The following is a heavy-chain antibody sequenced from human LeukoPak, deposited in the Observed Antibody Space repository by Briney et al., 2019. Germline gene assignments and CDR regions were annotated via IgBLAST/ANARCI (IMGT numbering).Heavy chain of an antibody. D-gene: IGHD3-3*01. J-gene: IGHJ4*02. CDR1: GGSVSSGSYY. CDR3: AALPDYDFWSGYYFADY. Sequence: SETLSLTCTVSGGSVSSGSYYWSWIRQPPGKGLECIGYIYYSGSTNYNPSLKSRVTISVDTSKNQFSLKLSSVTAADTAVYYCAALPDYDFWSGYYFADYWGQGTLVTVSS. CDR2: IYYSGST. V-gene: IGHV4-61*01.